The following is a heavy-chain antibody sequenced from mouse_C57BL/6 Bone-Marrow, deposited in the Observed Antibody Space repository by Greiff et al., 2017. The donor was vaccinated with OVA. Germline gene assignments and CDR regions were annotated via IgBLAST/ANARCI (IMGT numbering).Heavy chain of an antibody. Sequence: EVKLEESGGGLVQPGGSMKLSCVASGFTFSNYWMNWVRQSPEKGLEWVAQIRLKSDNYATHYAESVKGRFTISRDDSKSSVYLQMNNLRAEDTGIYYCPQGLRYVFDYWGQGTTLTVSS. CDR1: GFTFSNYW. V-gene: IGHV6-3*01. D-gene: IGHD1-1*01. CDR2: IRLKSDNYAT. J-gene: IGHJ2*01. CDR3: PQGLRYVFDY.